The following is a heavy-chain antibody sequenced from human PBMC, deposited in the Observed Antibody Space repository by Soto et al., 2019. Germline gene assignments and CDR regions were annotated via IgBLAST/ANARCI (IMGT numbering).Heavy chain of an antibody. V-gene: IGHV3-7*01. D-gene: IGHD6-25*01. CDR2: IKPDGSDK. J-gene: IGHJ4*02. CDR1: GFIFSSHW. Sequence: GGSLRLSCGTSGFIFSSHWMTWVRQAPGKGLEWVADIKPDGSDKHYVDSVEGRFTISRDNAEHSLYLQMSSLRAEDTAVYYRARLYGSVSTFDYWGQGTLVTVSS. CDR3: ARLYGSVSTFDY.